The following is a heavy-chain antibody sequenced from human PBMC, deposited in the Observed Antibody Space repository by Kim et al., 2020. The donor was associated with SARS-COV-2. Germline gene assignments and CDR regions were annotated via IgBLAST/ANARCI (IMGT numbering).Heavy chain of an antibody. CDR2: K. V-gene: IGHV3-30*15. J-gene: IGHJ4*02. CDR3: ARGMGRAAAETF. Sequence: KYYADYVKGRFTISRDNPKTTLYMQMSSLRPEDTALYYCARGMGRAAAETFWGQGTLVTVSS. D-gene: IGHD6-13*01.